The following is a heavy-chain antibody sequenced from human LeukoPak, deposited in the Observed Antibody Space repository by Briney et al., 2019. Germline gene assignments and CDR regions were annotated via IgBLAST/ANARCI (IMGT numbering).Heavy chain of an antibody. D-gene: IGHD4-23*01. CDR2: ISSSGSTI. J-gene: IGHJ6*03. V-gene: IGHV3-11*01. Sequence: GGSLRLSCAASGFTFSDYYMSWIRQAPGKGLEWVSYISSSGSTIYCADSVKGRFTISRDNAKNSLYLQMNSLRAEDTAVYYCAKASPYGGTHYYYMDVWGKGTTVTVSS. CDR3: AKASPYGGTHYYYMDV. CDR1: GFTFSDYY.